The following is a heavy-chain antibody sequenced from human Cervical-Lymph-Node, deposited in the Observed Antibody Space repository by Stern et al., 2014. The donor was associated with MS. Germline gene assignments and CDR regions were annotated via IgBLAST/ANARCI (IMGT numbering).Heavy chain of an antibody. CDR1: GGSINSGNYY. V-gene: IGHV4-31*03. CDR2: IFYSGMT. J-gene: IGHJ4*02. CDR3: ATSSGSPRRGFYFDY. D-gene: IGHD3-10*01. Sequence: DQLVESGPGLVKPSQTLSLTCTVSGGSINSGNYYWTWIRQHPGKGLEWIGYIFYSGMTYYNPSLKSRLTISVDTSKNQFALKLSSVTAADTAVYYCATSSGSPRRGFYFDYWGQGILVTVSS.